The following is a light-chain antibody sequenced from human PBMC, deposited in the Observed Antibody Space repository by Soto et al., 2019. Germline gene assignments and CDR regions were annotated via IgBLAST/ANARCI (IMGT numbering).Light chain of an antibody. Sequence: NFMLTQPHSVAESPGKTVTISCTRSSGSIASNYVQWYQQRPGSAPTTVIYEDNQRPPGVPDRCSGSIDSSSNSASLAIAGLKTEDEADYYGQSYASSNQNMVFGGGTKLTVL. CDR1: SGSIASNY. V-gene: IGLV6-57*04. CDR2: EDN. CDR3: QSYASSNQNMV. J-gene: IGLJ2*01.